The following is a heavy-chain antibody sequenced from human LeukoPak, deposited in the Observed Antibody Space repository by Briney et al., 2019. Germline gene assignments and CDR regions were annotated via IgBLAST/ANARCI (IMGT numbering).Heavy chain of an antibody. CDR2: ISYDGSNK. CDR3: AKVAYYYDTRGAFGI. CDR1: GFTFSSYS. Sequence: PGGSLRLSCAASGFTFSSYSMNWVRQAPGKGLEWVAVISYDGSNKYYADSVKGRFTISRDNSKNTLYLQMNSLRAEDTAVYYCAKVAYYYDTRGAFGIWGQGTMVTVSS. D-gene: IGHD3-22*01. V-gene: IGHV3-30*18. J-gene: IGHJ3*02.